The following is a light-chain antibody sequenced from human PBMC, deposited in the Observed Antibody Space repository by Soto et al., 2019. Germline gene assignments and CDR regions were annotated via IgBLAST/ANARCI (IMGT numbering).Light chain of an antibody. CDR2: LGS. CDR3: IHALQLPYT. CDR1: QSLLYSNGYNY. Sequence: DIVMTQSPLSLPVTPGEPASISCRSSQSLLYSNGYNYLDWYLQKPGQSPQVLIYLGSNRASGVPDRFSGSGSGTDYTLTISRVEAGDVGVYYCIHALQLPYTFAQGTKLEI. J-gene: IGKJ2*01. V-gene: IGKV2-28*01.